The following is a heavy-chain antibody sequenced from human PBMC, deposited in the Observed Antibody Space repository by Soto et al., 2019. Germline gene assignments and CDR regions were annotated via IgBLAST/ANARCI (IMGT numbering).Heavy chain of an antibody. Sequence: GESLKISCAASGFTFSSYAMSWVRQAPGKGLEWVSAISGSGGSTYYADSVKGRFTISRDNSKNTLYLQMNSLRAEDTAVYYCAKIPRALQVGFLEGLYFDYWGQGTLVTVSS. CDR2: ISGSGGST. CDR1: GFTFSSYA. CDR3: AKIPRALQVGFLEGLYFDY. J-gene: IGHJ4*02. D-gene: IGHD3-3*01. V-gene: IGHV3-23*01.